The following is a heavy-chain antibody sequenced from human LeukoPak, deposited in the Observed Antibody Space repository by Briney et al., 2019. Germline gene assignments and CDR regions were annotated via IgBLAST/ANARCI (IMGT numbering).Heavy chain of an antibody. CDR3: ARDPMVSRKAFDI. J-gene: IGHJ3*02. CDR1: GGSFSGYY. D-gene: IGHD1-14*01. Sequence: NPSETLSLTCAVYGGSFSGYYWSWIRQPPGKGLEWIGEINHSGSTNYNPSLKSRVTISVDTSKNQFSLELSSVTAADTAVYYCARDPMVSRKAFDIWGQGTMVTVSS. CDR2: INHSGST. V-gene: IGHV4-34*01.